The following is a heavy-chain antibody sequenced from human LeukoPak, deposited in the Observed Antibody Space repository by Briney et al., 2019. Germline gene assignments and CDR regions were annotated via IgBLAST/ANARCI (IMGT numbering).Heavy chain of an antibody. CDR3: ARGVSSGTYYKSHYYYYMDV. J-gene: IGHJ6*03. D-gene: IGHD3-10*01. Sequence: GASVKVSCKASGGTFSSYAISWVRQAPGQGLEWMGGIIPIFGSANYAQKFQGRVTITADESTSTAYMELSSLRSEDTAVYFCARGVSSGTYYKSHYYYYMDVWGKGTSVTISS. CDR1: GGTFSSYA. V-gene: IGHV1-69*13. CDR2: IIPIFGSA.